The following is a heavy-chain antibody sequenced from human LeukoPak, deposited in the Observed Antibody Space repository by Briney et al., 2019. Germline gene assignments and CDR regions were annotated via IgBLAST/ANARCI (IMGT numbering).Heavy chain of an antibody. CDR3: ARVRSRFDP. Sequence: GGSLRLSCAASGFTFSAHSMNWVRQAPGKGLEWVSSITSSSTYIYYADSVKGRFTISRDNAKNSLYLQMNSLRDEDTAVYYCARVRSRFDPWGQGTLVTVSS. CDR1: GFTFSAHS. V-gene: IGHV3-21*01. CDR2: ITSSSTYI. J-gene: IGHJ5*02. D-gene: IGHD3-10*01.